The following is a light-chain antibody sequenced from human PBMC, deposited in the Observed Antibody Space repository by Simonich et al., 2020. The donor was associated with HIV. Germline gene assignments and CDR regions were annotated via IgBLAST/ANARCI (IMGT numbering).Light chain of an antibody. CDR2: ASS. Sequence: DIHMTQSPYSLSASVGDRVTNTCRASRSISSYLNWYQHKPGKAPKLLIYASSSLQSGVPSRLSGRGTGTDFTLSISSLQPEDFATYYCQQSYSTWLTFGGGTKVEIK. CDR1: RSISSY. J-gene: IGKJ4*01. V-gene: IGKV1-39*01. CDR3: QQSYSTWLT.